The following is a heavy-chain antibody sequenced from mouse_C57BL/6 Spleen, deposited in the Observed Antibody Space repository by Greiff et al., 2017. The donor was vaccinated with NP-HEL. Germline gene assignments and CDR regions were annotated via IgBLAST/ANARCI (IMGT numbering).Heavy chain of an antibody. CDR2: IDPSDSET. Sequence: VKLQQPGAELVRPGSSVKLSCKASGYTFTSYWMHWVKQRPIQGLEWIGNIDPSDSETHYNQKFKDKATLTVDKSSSTAYMQLSSLTSEDSAVYYCARGVYGSSYGDYWGQGTTLTVSS. V-gene: IGHV1-52*01. D-gene: IGHD1-1*01. CDR1: GYTFTSYW. J-gene: IGHJ2*01. CDR3: ARGVYGSSYGDY.